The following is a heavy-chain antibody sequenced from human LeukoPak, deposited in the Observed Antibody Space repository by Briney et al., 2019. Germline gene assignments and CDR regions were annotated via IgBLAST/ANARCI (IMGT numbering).Heavy chain of an antibody. Sequence: SETLSLTCTVSGGSISSGDYYWSWIRQPPGKGLEWIGYIYYSGGTNYNPSLESRVTISADTSTNHFSLKLSSVTAADTAVYYCARNQYLSLDVFDIWGQGTMVTVSS. D-gene: IGHD2-2*01. J-gene: IGHJ3*02. CDR3: ARNQYLSLDVFDI. V-gene: IGHV4-30-4*01. CDR2: IYYSGGT. CDR1: GGSISSGDYY.